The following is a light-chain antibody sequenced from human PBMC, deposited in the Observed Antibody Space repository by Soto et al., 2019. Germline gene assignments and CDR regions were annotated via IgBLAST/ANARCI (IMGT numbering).Light chain of an antibody. CDR2: EVS. J-gene: IGLJ1*01. Sequence: QSALTQPASVSGSPGQSITISCTGTSSDVGSYNLVSWYQQHPGKAPKLMIYEVSKRPSGVSNRFSGSKSGNTASLTIFGLQAEDEAVYYCCSFAVSSTFVFGPGTKVPVL. V-gene: IGLV2-23*02. CDR3: CSFAVSSTFV. CDR1: SSDVGSYNL.